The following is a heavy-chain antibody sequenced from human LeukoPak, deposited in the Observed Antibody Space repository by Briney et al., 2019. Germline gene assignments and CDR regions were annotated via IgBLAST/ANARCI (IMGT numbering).Heavy chain of an antibody. CDR3: AKVERWYPAYYYYGMDV. D-gene: IGHD4-23*01. J-gene: IGHJ6*02. CDR2: ISGSGGST. V-gene: IGHV3-23*01. CDR1: GFTFSSYA. Sequence: GGSLRLSCAASGFTFSSYAMSWVRQAPGKGLEWVSAISGSGGSTYYADSVKGRFTISGDNSKNTLYLQMNSLRAEDTAVYYCAKVERWYPAYYYYGMDVWGQGTTVTVSS.